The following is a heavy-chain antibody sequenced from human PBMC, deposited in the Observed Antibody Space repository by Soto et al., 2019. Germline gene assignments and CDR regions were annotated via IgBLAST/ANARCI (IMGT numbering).Heavy chain of an antibody. CDR2: ISGSGGST. CDR3: AKDPRRIPQYDILTGYYGDY. CDR1: GFTFSSYA. J-gene: IGHJ4*02. V-gene: IGHV3-23*01. Sequence: GGSLRLSCAASGFTFSSYAMSWVRQAPGKGLEWVSAISGSGGSTYHADSVKGRFTISRDNSKNTLYLQMNSLRAEDTAVYYCAKDPRRIPQYDILTGYYGDYWGQGTLVTVSS. D-gene: IGHD3-9*01.